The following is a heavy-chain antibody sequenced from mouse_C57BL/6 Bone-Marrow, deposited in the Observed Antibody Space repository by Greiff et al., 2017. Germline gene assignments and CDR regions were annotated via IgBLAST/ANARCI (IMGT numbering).Heavy chain of an antibody. CDR1: GFTFSSYG. J-gene: IGHJ1*03. CDR3: ARRGDGRDWYFDV. CDR2: ISSGGSYP. V-gene: IGHV5-6*01. Sequence: EVQVVESGGDLVKPGGSLKLSCAASGFTFSSYGMSWVRQTPDKRLEWVATISSGGSYPYYPDSVKGRFTISRDNAKNTLYLQMSSLKSEDTAMYYCARRGDGRDWYFDVWGTGTTVTVSS.